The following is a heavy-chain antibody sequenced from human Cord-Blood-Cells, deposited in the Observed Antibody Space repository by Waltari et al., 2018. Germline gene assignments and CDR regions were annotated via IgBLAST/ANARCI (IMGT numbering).Heavy chain of an antibody. CDR2: ISSSSSTI. CDR1: GFTFSSYS. Sequence: EVQLVESGGGLVQPGGSLRLSCAASGFTFSSYSMKWVRQAPGKGLEWVSYISSSSSTISYAGSVKGRFTISRDNAKNSLYLQMNSLRDEDTAVYYCAREPELLSLGWGQGTLVTVSS. D-gene: IGHD1-26*01. CDR3: AREPELLSLG. J-gene: IGHJ4*02. V-gene: IGHV3-48*02.